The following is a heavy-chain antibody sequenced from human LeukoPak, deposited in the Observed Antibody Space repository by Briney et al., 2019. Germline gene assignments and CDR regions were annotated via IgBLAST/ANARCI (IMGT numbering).Heavy chain of an antibody. CDR2: ISAYNGNT. J-gene: IGHJ6*03. CDR1: GYTFTSYG. CDR3: ARDYSSSWPYYYYYYMDV. D-gene: IGHD6-13*01. V-gene: IGHV1-18*01. Sequence: ASVKVSCKASGYTFTSYGISWVRQAPGQGLEWMGWISAYNGNTNYAQKLQGRVTMTTDTSTSTAYMELRSLRSDDTAVYYCARDYSSSWPYYYYYYMDVWGKGTTVTVSS.